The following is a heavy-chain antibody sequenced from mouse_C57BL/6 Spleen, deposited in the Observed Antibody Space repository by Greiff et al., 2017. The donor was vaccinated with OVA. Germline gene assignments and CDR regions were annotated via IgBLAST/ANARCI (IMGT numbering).Heavy chain of an antibody. Sequence: QVQLKESGAELMKPGASVKLSCKATGYTFTSYWIEWVKQRPGHGLEWIGEILPGSGSTNYNEKFKGKATITADTSSNTAYMQLSSLTTEDSAIYYGASTSYSNYFDYWGQGTTLTVSS. CDR2: ILPGSGST. J-gene: IGHJ2*01. D-gene: IGHD2-5*01. V-gene: IGHV1-9*01. CDR3: ASTSYSNYFDY. CDR1: GYTFTSYW.